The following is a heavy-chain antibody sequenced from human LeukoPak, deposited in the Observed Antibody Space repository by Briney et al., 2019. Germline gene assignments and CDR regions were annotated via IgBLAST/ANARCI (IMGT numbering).Heavy chain of an antibody. CDR1: GGSISSYY. V-gene: IGHV4-59*01. J-gene: IGHJ6*02. Sequence: PSETLSLTCTVSGGSISSYYWSWIRQPPGKGLERIGYIYYSGSTNYNPSLKSRVTISVDTSKNQFSLKLSSVTAADTAVYYCARVPHDYGDYYYYYGMDVWGQGTTVTVSS. CDR2: IYYSGST. CDR3: ARVPHDYGDYYYYYGMDV. D-gene: IGHD4-17*01.